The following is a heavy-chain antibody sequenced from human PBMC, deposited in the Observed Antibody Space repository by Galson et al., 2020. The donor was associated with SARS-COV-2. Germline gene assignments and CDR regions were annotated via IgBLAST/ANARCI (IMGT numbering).Heavy chain of an antibody. D-gene: IGHD2-2*01. V-gene: IGHV4-34*01. J-gene: IGHJ6*02. CDR3: ARGPLIVVVPAARGHYYYYGMDV. CDR2: INHSGST. CDR1: GGSFSGYY. Sequence: SETLSLTCAVYGGSFSGYYWSWIRQPPGKGLEWIGEINHSGSTNYNPSLKSRVTISVDTSKNQFSLKLSSVTAADTAVYYCARGPLIVVVPAARGHYYYYGMDVWGQGTTVTVAS.